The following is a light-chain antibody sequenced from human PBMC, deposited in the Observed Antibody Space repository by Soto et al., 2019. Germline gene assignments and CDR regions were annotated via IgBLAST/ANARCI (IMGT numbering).Light chain of an antibody. Sequence: DIVMTQTPLSSPVTLGQSASISCRSSQSLVHSDGNTYLSWLHQRPGQPPRLVIHKVSNRFSGVXDXCSGSGAGTDFTLRISRVEAEDVGIYYCMQATRFPTTFGQGTKVEIK. CDR3: MQATRFPTT. CDR2: KVS. CDR1: QSLVHSDGNTY. J-gene: IGKJ1*01. V-gene: IGKV2-24*01.